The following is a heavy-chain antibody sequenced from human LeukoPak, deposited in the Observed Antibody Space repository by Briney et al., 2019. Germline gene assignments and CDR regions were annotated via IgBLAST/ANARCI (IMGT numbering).Heavy chain of an antibody. CDR1: GFTFSSYA. Sequence: GGSLRLSCAASGFTFSSYAMSWVRQAPGKGLEWVSAISGSGGSTYYADSVKGRFTISRDNSKNTLYLQMNSLRAEDTAVYYCAKNPRRQLFYYYYYYMDVWGKGTTVTVSS. J-gene: IGHJ6*03. D-gene: IGHD6-13*01. CDR3: AKNPRRQLFYYYYYYMDV. V-gene: IGHV3-23*01. CDR2: ISGSGGST.